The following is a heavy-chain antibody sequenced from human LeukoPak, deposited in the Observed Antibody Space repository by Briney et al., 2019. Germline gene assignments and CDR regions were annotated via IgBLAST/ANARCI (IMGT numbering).Heavy chain of an antibody. CDR3: ARGHRGSFDY. Sequence: SETLSLTCTVSGGSISSGGYYWSWIRQHPGKGLEWIGYIYYSGNTYYNPSLKSRVTISVDTSKNQFSLKLSSVTAADTAVYYCARGHRGSFDYWGQGTLVTVSS. V-gene: IGHV4-31*03. CDR1: GGSISSGGYY. CDR2: IYYSGNT. D-gene: IGHD5-12*01. J-gene: IGHJ4*02.